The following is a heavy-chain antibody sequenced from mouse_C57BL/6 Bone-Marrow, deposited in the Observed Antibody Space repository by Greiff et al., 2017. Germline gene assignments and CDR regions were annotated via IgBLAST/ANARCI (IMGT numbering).Heavy chain of an antibody. D-gene: IGHD1-1*01. CDR2: IDPETGGT. J-gene: IGHJ2*01. CDR3: TLYGPEDY. V-gene: IGHV1-15*01. CDR1: GYTFTDYE. Sequence: QVQLQQSGAELVRPGASVTLSCKASGYTFTDYEMHWVKQTPVHGLEWIGAIDPETGGTAYNQKFKGKAILTADNSSGTAYMELRSLTSKDSAVYYWTLYGPEDYWGQGTTLTVSS.